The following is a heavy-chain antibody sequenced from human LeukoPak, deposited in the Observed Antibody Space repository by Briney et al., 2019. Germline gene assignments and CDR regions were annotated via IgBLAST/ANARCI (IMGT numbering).Heavy chain of an antibody. V-gene: IGHV3-21*01. J-gene: IGHJ4*02. D-gene: IGHD3-22*01. Sequence: GGSLRLSCAASEFTVSQNYMSWVRQAPGRGLEWVSSISSSSSYIYYADSVKGRFTISRDNAKNSLYLQMNSLRAEDTAVYYCARDKYGDYYDSSGFGDYWGQGTLVTVSS. CDR2: ISSSSSYI. CDR1: EFTVSQNY. CDR3: ARDKYGDYYDSSGFGDY.